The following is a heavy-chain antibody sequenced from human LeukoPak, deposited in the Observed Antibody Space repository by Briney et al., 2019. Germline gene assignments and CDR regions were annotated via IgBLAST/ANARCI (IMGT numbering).Heavy chain of an antibody. J-gene: IGHJ6*03. CDR2: IKRDGSEK. Sequence: GGSLRLSCAASGFTFSSYWMSWVRQAPGKGLEWVANIKRDGSEKYYVDSVKGRFTISRDNAKNSLYLQMNSLRAEDTAVYYCARTESGYSSSWYLRHYYYYYMDVWGKGTTVTVSS. V-gene: IGHV3-7*01. D-gene: IGHD6-13*01. CDR3: ARTESGYSSSWYLRHYYYYYMDV. CDR1: GFTFSSYW.